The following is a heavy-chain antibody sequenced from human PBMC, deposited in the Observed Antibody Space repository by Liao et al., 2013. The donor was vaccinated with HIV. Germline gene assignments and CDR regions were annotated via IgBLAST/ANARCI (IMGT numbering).Heavy chain of an antibody. CDR2: IYNSGTT. Sequence: QVHLQESGPGLVKPSETLSLTCSVSGASMDSYYWSWVRQSAGKGLEWIGRIYNSGTTKANPSLKSRVTMSVNRSKNQFSLKLTSVTAADTALYYCARDVPEYSYESTSAIYDAFDIWGQGTMVTVSS. V-gene: IGHV4-4*07. CDR3: ARDVPEYSYESTSAIYDAFDI. CDR1: GASMDSYY. D-gene: IGHD3-22*01. J-gene: IGHJ3*02.